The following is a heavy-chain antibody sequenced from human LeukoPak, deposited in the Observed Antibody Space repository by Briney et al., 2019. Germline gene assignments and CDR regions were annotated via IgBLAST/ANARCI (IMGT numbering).Heavy chain of an antibody. J-gene: IGHJ4*02. CDR3: AKKTSYNFSDY. D-gene: IGHD5-24*01. CDR1: GFTFSNYA. Sequence: GRSLRLSCAASGFTFSNYAMHWVRQAPGKGLEGVAVISYDGGNTYYADSVKGLFTISRDNSKNTLYLQMNSLRAEDTALYYCAKKTSYNFSDYWGQGTLVTVSS. V-gene: IGHV3-30-3*02. CDR2: ISYDGGNT.